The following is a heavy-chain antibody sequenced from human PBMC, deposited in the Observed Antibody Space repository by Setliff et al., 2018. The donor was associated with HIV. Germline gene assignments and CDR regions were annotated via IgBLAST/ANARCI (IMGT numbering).Heavy chain of an antibody. CDR3: ARGGLDYYYGMDV. Sequence: LPETLSLTCTVSGGSISSHYWSWIRQPPGKGLEWIGSIYYSGSTNYNPSLKSRVTISVDTSKNQFSLKLSSVTAADTAVYYCARGGLDYYYGMDVWGQGTTVTVSS. J-gene: IGHJ6*02. CDR1: GGSISSHY. V-gene: IGHV4-59*11. CDR2: IYYSGST.